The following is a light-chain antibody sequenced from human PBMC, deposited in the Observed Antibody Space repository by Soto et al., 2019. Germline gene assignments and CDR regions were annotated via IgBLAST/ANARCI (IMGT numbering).Light chain of an antibody. Sequence: EIALTQSPDTLSLSPGDRATLSCRASQNVGSSYVAWYQQKPGQAPRLLIFAASRRASGIPDRFSGSGSGTVFTLTISSRQSEDFGVYYCQQRSSWPRITFGQGTRLEI. V-gene: IGKV3D-20*02. CDR3: QQRSSWPRIT. J-gene: IGKJ5*01. CDR1: QNVGSSY. CDR2: AAS.